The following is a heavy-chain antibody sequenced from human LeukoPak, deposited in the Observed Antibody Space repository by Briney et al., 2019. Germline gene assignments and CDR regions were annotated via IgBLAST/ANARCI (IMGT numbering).Heavy chain of an antibody. CDR2: INPSGANT. CDR3: AANNWDP. Sequence: ASVKVSCKTSGYTFTNLYMHWVRQAPGQGLEWMGIINPSGANTGYAQKFQGRVTMTRDTSTSTVYMELSSLRSEDTAVYYCAANNWDPWGQGTLVTVSS. V-gene: IGHV1-46*01. CDR1: GYTFTNLY. J-gene: IGHJ5*02.